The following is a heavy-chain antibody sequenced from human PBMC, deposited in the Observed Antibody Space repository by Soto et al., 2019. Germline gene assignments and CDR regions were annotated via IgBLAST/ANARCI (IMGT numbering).Heavy chain of an antibody. Sequence: PGGSLRLFCAASGFTFSSYGMHWVRQAPGKGLEWVAVISYDGSNKYYADSVKGRFTISRDNSKNTLYLQMNSLRAEDTAVYYCAKAVPGITMIVVVRHSSRMDVWGQGTTVTLSS. CDR3: AKAVPGITMIVVVRHSSRMDV. J-gene: IGHJ6*02. CDR2: ISYDGSNK. V-gene: IGHV3-30*18. CDR1: GFTFSSYG. D-gene: IGHD3-22*01.